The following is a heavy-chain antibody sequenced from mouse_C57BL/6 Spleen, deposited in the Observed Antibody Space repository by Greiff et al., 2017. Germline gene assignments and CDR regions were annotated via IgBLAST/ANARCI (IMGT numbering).Heavy chain of an antibody. J-gene: IGHJ2*01. CDR2: INPGSGGT. D-gene: IGHD1-1*01. CDR3: ARFITTVVAPYFDY. CDR1: GYAFTTYL. V-gene: IGHV1-54*01. Sequence: VQLQQSGAELVRPGTSVKVSCKASGYAFTTYLIEWVKQRPGQGLEWIGVINPGSGGTNYNEKFKGKATLTADKSSSTAYMQLSSLTSEDSAVYFCARFITTVVAPYFDYWGQGTTLTVSS.